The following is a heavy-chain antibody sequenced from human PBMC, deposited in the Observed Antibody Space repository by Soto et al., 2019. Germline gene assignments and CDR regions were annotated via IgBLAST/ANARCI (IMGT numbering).Heavy chain of an antibody. D-gene: IGHD4-17*01. Sequence: QVQLVQSGAEVKKPGASVKVSCKASGYTFTSYDINWVRQATGQGLEWMGCMNPNSGKTGYAQKFQGRVTMTRNTSISTAYMELSSLRSEDTAVYYCARGGPRDDYGDYVSWFDPWGQGTLVTVSS. CDR2: MNPNSGKT. CDR1: GYTFTSYD. V-gene: IGHV1-8*01. CDR3: ARGGPRDDYGDYVSWFDP. J-gene: IGHJ5*02.